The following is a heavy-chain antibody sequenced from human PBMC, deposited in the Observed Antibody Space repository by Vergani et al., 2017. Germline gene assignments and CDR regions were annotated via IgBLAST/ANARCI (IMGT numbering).Heavy chain of an antibody. CDR3: ARPRGSGGFFPSSYFYGMDV. Sequence: QVQLQESGPGLVKPSETLTLTCDVSDSSIMTNPYWGWFRQSPGKGLEWIRCIHHSGDTHYNSSLKSRVSISIVSSSKFSLSLTSVTAADTAIYYCARPRGSGGFFPSSYFYGMDVWGHGTTVTVSS. CDR1: DSSIMTNPY. V-gene: IGHV4-38-2*01. CDR2: IHHSGDT. D-gene: IGHD3-10*01. J-gene: IGHJ6*02.